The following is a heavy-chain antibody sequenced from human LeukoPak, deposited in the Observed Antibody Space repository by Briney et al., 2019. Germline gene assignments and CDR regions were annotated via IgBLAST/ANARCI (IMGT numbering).Heavy chain of an antibody. J-gene: IGHJ4*02. CDR3: ARRSYSGGFDY. D-gene: IGHD1-26*01. CDR1: GITFDDYA. CDR2: IGTAGDT. V-gene: IGHV3-13*01. Sequence: GGSLRLSCAASGITFDDYAMHWVRQATGKGLEWVSAIGTAGDTYYPGSVKGRFTISRENAKNSLYLQMNSLRAGDTAVYYCARRSYSGGFDYWGQGTLVTVSS.